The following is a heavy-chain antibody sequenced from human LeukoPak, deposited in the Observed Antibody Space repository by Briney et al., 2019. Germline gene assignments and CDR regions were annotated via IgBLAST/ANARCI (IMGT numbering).Heavy chain of an antibody. CDR2: THTSGST. J-gene: IGHJ4*02. CDR3: ARDTYYYGSGTYYFNY. Sequence: PSETLSLTCTVSGGSISSYYWTWIRQPAGKVLEWIGRTHTSGSTNYNPSLKSRVTMSVDTSKNQFSLKLSSVTAADTAVYYCARDTYYYGSGTYYFNYWGQGTLVTVSS. V-gene: IGHV4-4*07. D-gene: IGHD3-10*01. CDR1: GGSISSYY.